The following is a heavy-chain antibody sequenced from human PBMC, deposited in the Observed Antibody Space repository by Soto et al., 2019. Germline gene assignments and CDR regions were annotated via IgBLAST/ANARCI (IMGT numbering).Heavy chain of an antibody. CDR3: ARDATVFYDSSPANQH. CDR2: INPSGGST. J-gene: IGHJ1*01. D-gene: IGHD3-22*01. Sequence: ASVKVSCKASGYTFASNYMHWVRQAPGQGLEWMGIINPSGGSTSYAQKFQGRVTMTRDTSMSTVYMELSSLRSEDTAVYYCARDATVFYDSSPANQHWGQGTLVTVSS. V-gene: IGHV1-46*01. CDR1: GYTFASNY.